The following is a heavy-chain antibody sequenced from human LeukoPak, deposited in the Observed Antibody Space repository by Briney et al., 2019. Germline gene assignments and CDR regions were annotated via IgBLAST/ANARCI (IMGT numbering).Heavy chain of an antibody. CDR3: ASLPGAQYYDILTGYWRGGSDY. CDR1: GFTLSSYA. Sequence: GGSLRLSCAASGFTLSSYAMHWVRQAPGKGLEWVAVISYDGSNKYYADSVKGRFTISRDNSKNTLYLQMNSLRAEDTAVYYCASLPGAQYYDILTGYWRGGSDYWGQGTLVTVSS. D-gene: IGHD3-9*01. V-gene: IGHV3-30-3*01. CDR2: ISYDGSNK. J-gene: IGHJ4*02.